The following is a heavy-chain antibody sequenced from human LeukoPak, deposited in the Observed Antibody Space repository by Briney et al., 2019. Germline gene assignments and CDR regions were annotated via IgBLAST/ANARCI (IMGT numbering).Heavy chain of an antibody. V-gene: IGHV1-18*04. D-gene: IGHD6-19*01. CDR1: GYTFTIYG. CDR2: ISAYNGNT. J-gene: IGHJ4*02. Sequence: ASVKVSFKASGYTFTIYGISWVRQAPGQGLERMGWISAYNGNTNYAQKLQGRVTMTTDTSTSTACMELRSLRSDDTAVYYCARITVAGSFDYWGQGTLVTVSS. CDR3: ARITVAGSFDY.